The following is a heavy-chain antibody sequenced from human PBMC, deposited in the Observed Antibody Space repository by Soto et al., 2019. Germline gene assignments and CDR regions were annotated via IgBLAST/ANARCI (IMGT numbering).Heavy chain of an antibody. Sequence: EVQLLESGGGLVQPGGSLRLSCAASGFTFSSYAMSWVLQAPGKGLEWVSVISGSGGSTYYADSVKGRFTISRDNSKNTLYLQMNSLRAEDTAVYYCAKRAWGYFYFDYWGQGTLVTVSS. V-gene: IGHV3-23*01. J-gene: IGHJ4*02. CDR2: ISGSGGST. D-gene: IGHD1-26*01. CDR3: AKRAWGYFYFDY. CDR1: GFTFSSYA.